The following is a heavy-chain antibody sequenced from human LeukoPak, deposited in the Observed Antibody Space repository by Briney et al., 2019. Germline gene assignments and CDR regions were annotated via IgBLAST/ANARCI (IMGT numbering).Heavy chain of an antibody. J-gene: IGHJ4*02. CDR2: INHSGST. Sequence: SETLSLTCAVYGGSFSGYYWSWIRQPPGKGLEWIGEINHSGSTNYNPSLKSRVTISVDTSKNQFSLKLSSVTAADTAVYYCARVLDDSSGYYLDYWGQGTLVTVSS. D-gene: IGHD3-22*01. CDR1: GGSFSGYY. V-gene: IGHV4-34*01. CDR3: ARVLDDSSGYYLDY.